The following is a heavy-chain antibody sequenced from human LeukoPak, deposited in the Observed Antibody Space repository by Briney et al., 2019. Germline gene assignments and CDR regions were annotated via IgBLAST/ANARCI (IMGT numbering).Heavy chain of an antibody. J-gene: IGHJ6*02. V-gene: IGHV6-1*01. CDR3: ARDQLYSGSYYHYYGMDV. Sequence: SQTLSLTCAISGDSVSSNSAAWNWIRQSPSRGLEWLGRTYYRSKWYNDYAVSVKSRITINPDTSKNQLSLQLNSVTPEDTAVYYCARDQLYSGSYYHYYGMDVWGQGTTVTVSS. CDR2: TYYRSKWYN. CDR1: GDSVSSNSAA. D-gene: IGHD1-26*01.